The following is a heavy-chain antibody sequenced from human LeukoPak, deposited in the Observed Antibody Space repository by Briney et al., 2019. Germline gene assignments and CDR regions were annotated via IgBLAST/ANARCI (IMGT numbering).Heavy chain of an antibody. CDR2: IIPIFGTA. J-gene: IGHJ3*02. CDR3: ARGPSSGAFDI. Sequence: ASVKVSCKASGGTFSSYAISWVRQAPGQGLEWMGGIIPIFGTANYAQKFQGRVTITAVESTSTAYMELSSLRSEDTAVYYCARGPSSGAFDIWGQGTMVTVSS. V-gene: IGHV1-69*13. CDR1: GGTFSSYA.